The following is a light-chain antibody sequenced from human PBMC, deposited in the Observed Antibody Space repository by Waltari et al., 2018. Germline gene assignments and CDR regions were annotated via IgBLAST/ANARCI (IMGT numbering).Light chain of an antibody. J-gene: IGLJ2*01. Sequence: SALTQPASVSGSPGQSITISCTGPSSDVGGYNYVSWYQQHPGKAPKLMIDEVSNRPSGVSNRFSGSKSGNTASLTISGLQAEDEADYYCSSYTSSSTPVVFGGGTKLTVL. CDR1: SSDVGGYNY. CDR3: SSYTSSSTPVV. CDR2: EVS. V-gene: IGLV2-14*01.